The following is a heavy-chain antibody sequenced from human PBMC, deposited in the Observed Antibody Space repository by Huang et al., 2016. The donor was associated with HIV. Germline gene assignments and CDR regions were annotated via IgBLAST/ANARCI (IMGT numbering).Heavy chain of an antibody. V-gene: IGHV4-30-4*08. CDR2: IYYRGST. CDR3: ARDTDGGRTFDI. Sequence: QVQLQESGPGLVKPSQTLSLTCTVSGGSISSGGYYWSWIRQPPGKGLEWSGYIYYRGSTYYNPSLKSRVTISVDTSKNQFSLKLSSVTAADTAVYYCARDTDGGRTFDIWGQGTMVTVSS. D-gene: IGHD2-2*02. J-gene: IGHJ3*02. CDR1: GGSISSGGYY.